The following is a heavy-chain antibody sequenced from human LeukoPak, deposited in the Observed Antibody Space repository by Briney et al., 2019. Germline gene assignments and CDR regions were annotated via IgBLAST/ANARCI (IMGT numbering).Heavy chain of an antibody. CDR1: GGSFSVYY. D-gene: IGHD2-2*01. CDR3: ARLIVPAAIRRIRYFDL. Sequence: SETLSLTCAVYGGSFSVYYWSWIRQPPGKGLEWIGEINHSGSTNYNPSLKSRVTISVDTSKNQFSLKLSSVTAADTAVYYCARLIVPAAIRRIRYFDLWGRRTLVTVSS. CDR2: INHSGST. J-gene: IGHJ2*01. V-gene: IGHV4-34*01.